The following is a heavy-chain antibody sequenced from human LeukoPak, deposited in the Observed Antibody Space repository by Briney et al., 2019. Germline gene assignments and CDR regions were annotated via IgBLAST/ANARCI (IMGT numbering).Heavy chain of an antibody. CDR3: ARGDYYGDYGLDYFDY. Sequence: SVKVSCKASGGTVSSYAISWVRQAPGQGLEWMGGIIPIVGTAKYAQKFQGRVTITADESTSTAYMELRSLRSEDTAVYYCARGDYYGDYGLDYFDYWGQGTLVTVSS. D-gene: IGHD4-17*01. J-gene: IGHJ4*02. CDR2: IIPIVGTA. CDR1: GGTVSSYA. V-gene: IGHV1-69*13.